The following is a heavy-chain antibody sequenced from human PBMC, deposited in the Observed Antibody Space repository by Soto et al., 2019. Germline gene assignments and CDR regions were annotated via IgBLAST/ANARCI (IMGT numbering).Heavy chain of an antibody. CDR1: GFTFGSFT. J-gene: IGHJ4*02. CDR3: ARDGLTFGGD. CDR2: ISSSSAYI. Sequence: EVHLVEAGGGLVKPGESLTLSCAASGFTFGSFTLNWVRQAPGKGLEWVSSISSSSAYIYYAESVKRRFTISRDNARSTPYLQMNSLRLDETAVYFCARDGLTFGGDWGQGTLVAVSS. D-gene: IGHD3-16*01. V-gene: IGHV3-21*06.